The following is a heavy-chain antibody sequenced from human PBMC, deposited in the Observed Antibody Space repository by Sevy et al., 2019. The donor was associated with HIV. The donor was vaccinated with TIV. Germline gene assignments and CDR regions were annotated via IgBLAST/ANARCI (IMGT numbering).Heavy chain of an antibody. J-gene: IGHJ4*02. V-gene: IGHV3-74*01. CDR3: ARGAAAGTFDY. CDR2: VNSDGSST. D-gene: IGHD6-13*01. Sequence: GGSLRLSCAASGFTFSSYWMHWVRQAPGKGLVWVSRVNSDGSSTRYADSVKGRFTISRDNAKNTLYLQMNSLGAEDKAVYYCARGAAAGTFDYWGQGTLVTVSS. CDR1: GFTFSSYW.